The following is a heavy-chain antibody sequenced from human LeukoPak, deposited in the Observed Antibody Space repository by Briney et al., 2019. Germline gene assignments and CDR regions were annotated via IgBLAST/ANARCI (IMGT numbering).Heavy chain of an antibody. CDR3: ARGYNLLGYCSGGSCSTDY. J-gene: IGHJ4*02. CDR1: GYTFTSYG. D-gene: IGHD2-15*01. Sequence: ASVKVSCKASGYTFTSYGISWVRQAPGQGLEWMGWISAYNGNTNYAQKLQGRVTITTDTSTSTAYMELRSLRSDDTAVYYCARGYNLLGYCSGGSCSTDYWGQGTLVTVSS. CDR2: ISAYNGNT. V-gene: IGHV1-18*01.